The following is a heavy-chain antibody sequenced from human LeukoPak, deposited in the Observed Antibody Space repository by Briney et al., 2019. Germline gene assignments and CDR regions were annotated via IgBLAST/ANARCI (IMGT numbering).Heavy chain of an antibody. V-gene: IGHV3-73*01. D-gene: IGHD7-27*01. CDR1: GFTFSGSA. J-gene: IGHJ4*02. Sequence: GGSLRLSCAASGFTFSGSAMHWVRQASGKGLEWVGRIRSKANSCATAYAASVKGRFTISRDDSKNTAYQQMNSLKTEDTAVYYCLGALDYWGQGTLVTVSS. CDR3: LGALDY. CDR2: IRSKANSCAT.